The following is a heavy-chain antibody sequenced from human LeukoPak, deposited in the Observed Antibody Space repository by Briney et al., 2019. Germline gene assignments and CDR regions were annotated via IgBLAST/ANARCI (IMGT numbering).Heavy chain of an antibody. V-gene: IGHV3-30*04. J-gene: IGHJ4*02. CDR3: ARETSNLAALDY. CDR2: ISYDGSNK. CDR1: GFTFSSYA. D-gene: IGHD6-13*01. Sequence: GGSLRLSCAASGFTFSSYAMHWVRQPPAKGLEWVAVISYDGSNKYYADSVKGRFTISRDNSKNTLYLQMNSLRAEDTAVYYCARETSNLAALDYWGQGTLVTVSS.